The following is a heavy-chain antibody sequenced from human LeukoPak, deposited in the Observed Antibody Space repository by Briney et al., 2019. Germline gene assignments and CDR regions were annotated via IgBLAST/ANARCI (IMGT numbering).Heavy chain of an antibody. CDR2: IHRNDGST. Sequence: SVKVSCKASGYTFTSYYMHWVRQAPGQGLEWMGIIHRNDGSTTYAQKFQGRVTMTRDTSTSTVYMEMSSLTSEDTAMYYCARDKGPDYGGNSGFDSWGQGTLVTVSS. D-gene: IGHD4-23*01. CDR1: GYTFTSYY. J-gene: IGHJ4*02. V-gene: IGHV1-46*01. CDR3: ARDKGPDYGGNSGFDS.